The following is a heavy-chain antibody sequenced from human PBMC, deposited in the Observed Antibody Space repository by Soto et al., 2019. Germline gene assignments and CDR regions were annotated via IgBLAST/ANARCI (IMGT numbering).Heavy chain of an antibody. CDR1: GGTLSSYA. V-gene: IGHV1-69*01. D-gene: IGHD6-19*01. Sequence: QVQLVQSGAEVKKPGSSLKVSCEASGGTLSSYAISWVRQAPGQGLEWMGGIIPIFGTANYAQKFQGRVTITADESTSTAYMELSSLRSEDTAVYYCARDGAVAGPEDYYYYGMDVWGQGTTVTVSS. CDR3: ARDGAVAGPEDYYYYGMDV. CDR2: IIPIFGTA. J-gene: IGHJ6*02.